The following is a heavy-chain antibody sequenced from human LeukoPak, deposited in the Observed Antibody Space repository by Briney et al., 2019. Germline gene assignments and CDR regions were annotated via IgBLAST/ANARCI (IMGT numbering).Heavy chain of an antibody. V-gene: IGHV4-34*01. CDR3: ASSPERYSYGRELYYFDY. D-gene: IGHD5-18*01. Sequence: SETLSLTCAVYGGSLSGSYWSWIRQPPGKGLEWIGEINHSGSTNYNPSLKSRVTISVDTSKNQFSLKLSSVTAADTAVYYCASSPERYSYGRELYYFDYWGQGTLVTVSS. CDR1: GGSLSGSY. J-gene: IGHJ4*02. CDR2: INHSGST.